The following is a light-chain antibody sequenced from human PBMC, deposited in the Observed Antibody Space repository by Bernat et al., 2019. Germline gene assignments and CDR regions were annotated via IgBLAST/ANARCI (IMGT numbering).Light chain of an antibody. CDR2: GAS. V-gene: IGKV3-15*01. CDR1: QSVSSN. J-gene: IGKJ2*01. Sequence: EIVMTQSPATLSVSPGERATLSCRASQSVSSNLAWYKQKPGKAPRLLIYGASTRATGIPARFSGSGSGTEFTLTISSLQSEDFAVYYCQQYNNWPLYTFGQGTKLEIQ. CDR3: QQYNNWPLYT.